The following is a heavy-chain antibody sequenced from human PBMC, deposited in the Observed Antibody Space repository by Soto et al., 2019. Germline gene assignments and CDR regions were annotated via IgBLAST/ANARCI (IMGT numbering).Heavy chain of an antibody. J-gene: IGHJ4*02. CDR2: INPSGGST. V-gene: IGHV1-46*01. CDR3: AIKVPDNYIDY. CDR1: GYTFTSYY. D-gene: IGHD3-10*01. Sequence: ASVRGSCKASGYTFTSYYMHWVRQAPGQGLEWMGIINPSGGSTSYAQKFQGRVTMTRDTSTSTVYMELSSLRSEDTAVYYCAIKVPDNYIDYWGQGTLVTGSS.